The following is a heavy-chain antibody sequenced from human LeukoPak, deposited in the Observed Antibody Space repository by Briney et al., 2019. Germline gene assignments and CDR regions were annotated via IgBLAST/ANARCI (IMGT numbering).Heavy chain of an antibody. CDR3: ARSPGYYDKRNYFSGDFNY. Sequence: SETLSLTCTVSSGSISSYYWNWIRQPPGKGLEWIGFIHYSGSTNYNPSLKSRVTISLDTSKSQFSLKLSSVTAADTAVYYCARSPGYYDKRNYFSGDFNYWGQGTLVTVSS. J-gene: IGHJ4*02. V-gene: IGHV4-59*01. CDR2: IHYSGST. D-gene: IGHD3-22*01. CDR1: SGSISSYY.